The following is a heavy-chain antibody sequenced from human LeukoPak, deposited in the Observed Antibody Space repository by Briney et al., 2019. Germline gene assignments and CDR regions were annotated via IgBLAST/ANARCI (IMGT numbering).Heavy chain of an antibody. V-gene: IGHV3-23*01. Sequence: GGSLRLSCVASGFTFSNYAMNWVRQAPGKGLEWVSAISGSGGSTYYADSVKGRFTISRDNSKNTLYLQMNSLRAEDTAVYYCAKQVPDYGDYVGVDYWGQGTLVTVSS. D-gene: IGHD4-17*01. CDR2: ISGSGGST. J-gene: IGHJ4*02. CDR3: AKQVPDYGDYVGVDY. CDR1: GFTFSNYA.